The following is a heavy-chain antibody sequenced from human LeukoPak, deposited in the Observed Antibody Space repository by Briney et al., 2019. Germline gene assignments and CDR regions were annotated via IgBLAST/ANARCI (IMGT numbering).Heavy chain of an antibody. J-gene: IGHJ3*02. CDR2: ISSSSSYI. CDR3: TKDISGDLSYDAFDI. CDR1: GFTFSSYS. Sequence: GGSLRLSCAASGFTFSSYSMNWVRQAPGKGLEWVSSISSSSSYIYYADSVKGRFTISRDNAKNSLYLQMNSLRAEDTALYYCTKDISGDLSYDAFDIWGQGTMVTVSS. D-gene: IGHD2-21*02. V-gene: IGHV3-21*04.